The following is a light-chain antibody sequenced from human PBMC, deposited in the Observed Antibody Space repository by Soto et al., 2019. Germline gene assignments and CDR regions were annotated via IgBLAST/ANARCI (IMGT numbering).Light chain of an antibody. Sequence: EIQMTLSASAVSASVKDRVTISCRPSQTISTWLAWYQQKPGKAPNLLIYKASSLESGVPSRFSGSGSGTEFTLTISSLQPDDFATYYCRQYNTFPLTSGGGTKVDI. CDR1: QTISTW. V-gene: IGKV1-5*03. CDR3: RQYNTFPLT. CDR2: KAS. J-gene: IGKJ4*01.